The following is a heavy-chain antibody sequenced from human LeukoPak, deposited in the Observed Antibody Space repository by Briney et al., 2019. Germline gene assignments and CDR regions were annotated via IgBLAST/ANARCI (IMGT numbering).Heavy chain of an antibody. CDR2: IRYGGSNK. CDR3: AKDLSYGRGGFDY. CDR1: GFTFSSYG. D-gene: IGHD5-18*01. Sequence: GGSLRLSCAASGFTFSSYGMHWVRQAPGKGLEWGAFIRYGGSNKYYADSVKGRFTISRDNSKNTLYLQMNSLRSEDTAVYYCAKDLSYGRGGFDYWGQGTLVTVSS. J-gene: IGHJ4*02. V-gene: IGHV3-30*02.